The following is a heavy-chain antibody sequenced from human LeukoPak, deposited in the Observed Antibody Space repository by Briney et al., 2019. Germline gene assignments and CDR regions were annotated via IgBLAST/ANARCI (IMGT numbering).Heavy chain of an antibody. V-gene: IGHV3-30*02. J-gene: IGHJ3*02. CDR1: GFTFSSYG. D-gene: IGHD2-2*01. Sequence: GGSLRLSCAASGFTFSSYGMNWVRQAPGKGLEWVAVIWYGESNKYYADSVKGRFTISRDNSKNTMYLQMNSLRAEDTAVYYCAKGATSCSSTSCPDAFDIWGQGTMVTVSS. CDR3: AKGATSCSSTSCPDAFDI. CDR2: IWYGESNK.